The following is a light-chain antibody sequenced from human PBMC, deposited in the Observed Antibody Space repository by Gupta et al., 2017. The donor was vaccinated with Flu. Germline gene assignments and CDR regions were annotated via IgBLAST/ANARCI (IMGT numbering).Light chain of an antibody. CDR2: GAS. CDR1: QDISSF. CDR3: QQRYSYPSWT. J-gene: IGKJ4*01. V-gene: IGKV1-9*01. Sequence: SVLSASVGARVTIACRASQDISSFLAWNQQKPGKAPKLLIYGASTWQRGVTSRFSGSGSGKEFTLTISSRQPEDYTPYYSQQRYSYPSWTFGGGTKVEI.